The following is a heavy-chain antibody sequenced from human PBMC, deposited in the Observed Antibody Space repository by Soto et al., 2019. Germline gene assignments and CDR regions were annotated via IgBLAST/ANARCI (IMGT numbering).Heavy chain of an antibody. CDR1: GFTFSSYA. Sequence: GGSLRLSCAASGFTFSSYAMSWVRQAPGKGLEWVSAISGSGGSTYYADSVKGRFTISRDNSKNTLYLQMNSLRAEDTAVYDCAKTDNYDSSGALDYWGQGTLVTVSS. D-gene: IGHD3-22*01. CDR2: ISGSGGST. CDR3: AKTDNYDSSGALDY. J-gene: IGHJ4*02. V-gene: IGHV3-23*01.